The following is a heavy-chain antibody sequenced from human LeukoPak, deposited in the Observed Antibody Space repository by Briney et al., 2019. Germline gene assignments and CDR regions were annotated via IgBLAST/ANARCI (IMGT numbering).Heavy chain of an antibody. D-gene: IGHD3-3*01. CDR2: VSPDGGEK. J-gene: IGHJ4*02. V-gene: IGHV3-7*01. Sequence: GGSLRLSCPASGFTFSSYWMTWVRQAPGKGLEWVANVSPDGGEKYLVGSVKGRFTISRDNTKNSLYLQMSSLRAEDTAVYSCARILRGGMSGYAFDYWGQGTLVTVSS. CDR3: ARILRGGMSGYAFDY. CDR1: GFTFSSYW.